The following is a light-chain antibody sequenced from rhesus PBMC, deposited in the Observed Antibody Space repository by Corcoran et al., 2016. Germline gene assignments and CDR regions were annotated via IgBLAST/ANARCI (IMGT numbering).Light chain of an antibody. J-gene: IGKJ2*01. CDR2: AAS. CDR3: LQDYTTPYS. V-gene: IGKV1-94*01. CDR1: QGINKE. Sequence: DIQMTQSPSSLSASVGDRVTVTCRASQGINKELSWYQQKPGKAPTLLIYAASSLQAGVASRLSGSGSGSDYTLTIISLQPEDVATYCCLQDYTTPYSFGQGTKVEIK.